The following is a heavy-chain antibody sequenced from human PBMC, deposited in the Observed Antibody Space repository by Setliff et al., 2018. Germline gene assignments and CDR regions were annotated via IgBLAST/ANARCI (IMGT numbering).Heavy chain of an antibody. CDR3: ARETYYYDSSGYYPYYFDY. V-gene: IGHV4-39*02. J-gene: IGHJ4*02. Sequence: SETLSLTCTVSGGSISSGSYYWGWIRQPPRKGLEWIGSIHYSGSTYYNPSLKSRVTISVDTSKNQFSLKLDSVIVADTAVYYCARETYYYDSSGYYPYYFDYWGQGTLVTVSS. CDR2: IHYSGST. D-gene: IGHD3-22*01. CDR1: GGSISSGSYY.